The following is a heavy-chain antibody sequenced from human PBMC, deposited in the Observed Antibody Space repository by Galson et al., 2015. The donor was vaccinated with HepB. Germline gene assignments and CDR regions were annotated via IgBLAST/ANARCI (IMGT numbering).Heavy chain of an antibody. V-gene: IGHV3-30-3*01. J-gene: IGHJ6*02. CDR1: GFTFSSYA. CDR2: ISYDGSNK. D-gene: IGHD6-19*01. Sequence: SLRLSCAASGFTFSSYAMHWVRQAPGKGLEWVAVISYDGSNKYYADSVKGRFTISRDNSKNTLYLQMNSLRAEDTAVYYCARSSDSGPWAGGMDVWGQGTTVTVSS. CDR3: ARSSDSGPWAGGMDV.